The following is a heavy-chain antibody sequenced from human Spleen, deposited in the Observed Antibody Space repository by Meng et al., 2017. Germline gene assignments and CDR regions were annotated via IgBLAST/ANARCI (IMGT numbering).Heavy chain of an antibody. D-gene: IGHD5-24*01. V-gene: IGHV4-59*01. CDR3: ARDGLEMATITPYWYFDL. Sequence: SETLSLTCTVPGGAISSYYWSWIRQLPGKGLEWIGYIYYSGSTNYNPSLKSRVTISVDTSKNQFSLKLSSVTAADTAVYYCARDGLEMATITPYWYFDLWGHGTLVTVSS. CDR1: GGAISSYY. CDR2: IYYSGST. J-gene: IGHJ2*01.